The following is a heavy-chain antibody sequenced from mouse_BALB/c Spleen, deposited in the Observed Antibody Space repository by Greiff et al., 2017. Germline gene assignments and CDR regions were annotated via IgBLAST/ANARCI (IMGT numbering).Heavy chain of an antibody. CDR2: INPSTGYT. D-gene: IGHD2-3*01. CDR3: ARVYDGYPYFDY. CDR1: GYTFTSYW. Sequence: QVQLQQSGAELAKPGASVKMSCKASGYTFTSYWMHWVKQRPGQGLEWIGYINPSTGYTEYNQKFKDKATLTADKSSSTAYMQLSSLTSEDSAVYYCARVYDGYPYFDYWGQGTTLTVSS. J-gene: IGHJ2*01. V-gene: IGHV1-7*01.